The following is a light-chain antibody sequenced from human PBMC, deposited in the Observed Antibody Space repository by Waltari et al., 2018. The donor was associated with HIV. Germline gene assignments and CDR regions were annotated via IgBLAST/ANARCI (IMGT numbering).Light chain of an antibody. V-gene: IGKV1-39*01. Sequence: IQMTQSPSSLSASVGVRVTITCRANQSIVNFLSWYQQTPGRAPKLLISFASILESGVPSRFTGSGSGTDFALTISSLQPEDYATYYCQQSYSTPPITFGQGTRLEIK. CDR3: QQSYSTPPIT. J-gene: IGKJ5*01. CDR1: QSIVNF. CDR2: FAS.